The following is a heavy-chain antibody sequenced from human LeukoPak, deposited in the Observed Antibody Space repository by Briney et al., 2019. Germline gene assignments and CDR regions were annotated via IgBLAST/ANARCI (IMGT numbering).Heavy chain of an antibody. D-gene: IGHD5-12*01. V-gene: IGHV1-2*02. J-gene: IGHJ5*02. Sequence: ASVKVSCKASGYTFTGYYMHWVRQAPGQGLEWMGWINPNSGGTNYAQKFQGRVTMTRDTSISTAYMELGRLRSDDTAVYYCARGSGYDYDWFDPWGQGTLVTVSS. CDR3: ARGSGYDYDWFDP. CDR2: INPNSGGT. CDR1: GYTFTGYY.